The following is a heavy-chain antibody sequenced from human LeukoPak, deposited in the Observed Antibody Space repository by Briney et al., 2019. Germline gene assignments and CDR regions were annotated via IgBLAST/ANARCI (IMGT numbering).Heavy chain of an antibody. CDR1: GFTFSSYG. V-gene: IGHV3-23*01. CDR3: AIPNENYDILTGYYTEGGPDY. CDR2: ISGSGGST. Sequence: GGTLRLSCAASGFTFSSYGMSWVRQAPGKGLEWVSAISGSGGSTYYADSVKGRFTISRDNSKNTLYLQMNSLRAEDTAVYYCAIPNENYDILTGYYTEGGPDYWGQGTLVTVSS. D-gene: IGHD3-9*01. J-gene: IGHJ4*02.